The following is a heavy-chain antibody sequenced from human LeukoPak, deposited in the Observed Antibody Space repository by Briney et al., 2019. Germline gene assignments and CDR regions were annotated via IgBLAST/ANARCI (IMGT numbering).Heavy chain of an antibody. D-gene: IGHD1-26*01. Sequence: GGSLRLSCAASGFTFSNAWMTWVRQAPGKGLEWVGHIKSKTAGGTTDDAAPVKGRFTIARDDSKNTLYLQRNGLKTEDTAVYYCTTWDGVDWGQGTMVTVSS. CDR1: GFTFSNAW. CDR2: IKSKTAGGTT. V-gene: IGHV3-15*01. CDR3: TTWDGVD. J-gene: IGHJ3*01.